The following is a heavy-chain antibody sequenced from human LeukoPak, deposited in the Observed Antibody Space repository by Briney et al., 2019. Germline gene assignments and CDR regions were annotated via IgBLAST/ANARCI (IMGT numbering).Heavy chain of an antibody. Sequence: ASVKVSCKASGYTFTSYGISWVRQAPGQGLEWMGWINTNTGNPTYAQGFTGRFVFSLDTSVSTAYLQISSLKAEDTAVYYCARMYCSGGSCYGDDYWGQGTLVTVS. CDR1: GYTFTSYG. CDR3: ARMYCSGGSCYGDDY. CDR2: INTNTGNP. J-gene: IGHJ4*02. V-gene: IGHV7-4-1*02. D-gene: IGHD2-15*01.